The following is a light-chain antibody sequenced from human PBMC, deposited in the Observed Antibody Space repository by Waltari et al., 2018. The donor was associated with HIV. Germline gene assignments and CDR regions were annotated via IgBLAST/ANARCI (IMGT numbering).Light chain of an antibody. V-gene: IGKV1-5*03. CDR1: QSVNTW. CDR2: KAS. Sequence: DIQMTQSPSILSASVGDRVTITCRDSQSVNTWLAWYKQKPEKFPKFLIYKASSLESGVPSRFSGNGSGTEFSLTISSLQPDDFATYYCQKYDTYPYTFGQGTKLEI. CDR3: QKYDTYPYT. J-gene: IGKJ2*01.